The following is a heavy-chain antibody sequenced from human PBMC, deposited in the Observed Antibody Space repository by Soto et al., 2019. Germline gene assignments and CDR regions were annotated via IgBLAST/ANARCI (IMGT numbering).Heavy chain of an antibody. D-gene: IGHD1-26*01. J-gene: IGHJ4*02. CDR2: ISGSSGST. CDR3: AKRGSGSQFDY. V-gene: IGHV3-23*01. Sequence: GGSLRLSCAASGLTFSSYWMHWVRQAPGKGLEWVSVISGSSGSTYYADSVKGRFTISRDNSKNTLYLQMNSLRAEDTAVYYCAKRGSGSQFDYWGQGTLVTVSS. CDR1: GLTFSSYW.